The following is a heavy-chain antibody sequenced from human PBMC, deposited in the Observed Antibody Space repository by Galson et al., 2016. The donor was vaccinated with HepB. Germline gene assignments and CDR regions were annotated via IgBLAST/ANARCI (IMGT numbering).Heavy chain of an antibody. CDR2: ISYHGRDT. CDR3: GTDPPDGDWRLEY. CDR1: GITFSSYA. V-gene: IGHV3-30*04. Sequence: SLRLSCAVSGITFSSYAMHWVCQAPGKGLEWVTVISYHGRDTFYADSVKGRFTISGDNSKNTLYLQMNSRRPEDTAVYYCGTDPPDGDWRLEYWGQGTLVTVSS. D-gene: IGHD2-21*01. J-gene: IGHJ4*02.